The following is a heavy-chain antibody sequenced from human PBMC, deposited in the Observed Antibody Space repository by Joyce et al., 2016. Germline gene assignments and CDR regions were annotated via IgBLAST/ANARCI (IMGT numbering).Heavy chain of an antibody. Sequence: EVQLVESGGGLVKPGESLRLSCTASGFIFSSYSMTWVRTAPGKGLEWVSYISRDNPYIFHADSVKGRFTISRDNARNSLYLQMNSLRAEDTAVYYCARDVLTTVTKAYGYWGPGTLVAVSS. CDR2: ISRDNPYI. V-gene: IGHV3-21*01. CDR3: ARDVLTTVTKAYGY. CDR1: GFIFSSYS. J-gene: IGHJ4*02. D-gene: IGHD4-11*01.